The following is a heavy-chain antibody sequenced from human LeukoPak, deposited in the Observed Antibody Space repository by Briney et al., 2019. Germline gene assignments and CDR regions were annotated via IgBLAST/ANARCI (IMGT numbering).Heavy chain of an antibody. V-gene: IGHV3-23*01. CDR3: AKDFRFGELLNNWFDP. CDR1: GFTFSSYA. J-gene: IGHJ5*02. CDR2: ISGSGGST. D-gene: IGHD3-10*01. Sequence: GGYLRLYCAASGFTFSSYAMSWLRPAPGKGLEWVSAISGSGGSTYYADSVKGRFTISRDNSKNALYLQMNSLRAEDTAVYYCAKDFRFGELLNNWFDPWGQGTLVTVSS.